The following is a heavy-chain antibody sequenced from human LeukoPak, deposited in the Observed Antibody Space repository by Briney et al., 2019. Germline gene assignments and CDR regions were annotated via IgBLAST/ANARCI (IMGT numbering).Heavy chain of an antibody. CDR1: GGSISSSSYY. CDR2: IYYSGST. V-gene: IGHV4-39*01. Sequence: PSETLSLTCTVSGGSISSSSYYWGWIRQPPGKGLEWIGSIYYSGSTYYNPSLKSRVTISVDTSKNQFSLKLSSVTAADTAVYCCARHRLWDDYVWGSYRYFDYWGQGTLVTVSS. J-gene: IGHJ4*02. CDR3: ARHRLWDDYVWGSYRYFDY. D-gene: IGHD3-16*02.